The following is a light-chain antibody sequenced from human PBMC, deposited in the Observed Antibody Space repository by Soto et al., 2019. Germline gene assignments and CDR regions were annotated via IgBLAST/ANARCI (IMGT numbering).Light chain of an antibody. CDR3: QQYGSSPRT. J-gene: IGKJ1*01. CDR2: GAS. V-gene: IGKV3-20*01. CDR1: QNVRSN. Sequence: EIVMTQSPATLSVSPGERATLSFRASQNVRSNLAWYQQKPGQAPRLLIYGASTRATGIPDRFSGSGSGTDFTLTISRLEPEDFAVYYCQQYGSSPRTFGQGTKVDIK.